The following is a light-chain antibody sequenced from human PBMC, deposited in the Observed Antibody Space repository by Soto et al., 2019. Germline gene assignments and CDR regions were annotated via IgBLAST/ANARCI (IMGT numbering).Light chain of an antibody. CDR1: QTINNY. CDR3: QQRSNWPLT. CDR2: DAS. Sequence: EIVLTQSPATLSLSPEERATLSCKASQTINNYLAWYQQKPGQAPRLLIYDASNRATGIPARFSGSGSGTDFTLTISSLEPEDFAVYYCQQRSNWPLTFGGGTKVEIK. V-gene: IGKV3-11*01. J-gene: IGKJ4*01.